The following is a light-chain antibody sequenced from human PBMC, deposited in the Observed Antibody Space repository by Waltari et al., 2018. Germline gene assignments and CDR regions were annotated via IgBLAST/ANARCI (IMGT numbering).Light chain of an antibody. V-gene: IGKV1-9*01. CDR3: QHLNSYPPLT. CDR2: GAS. CDR1: QGISTY. J-gene: IGKJ4*01. Sequence: DIQLTQSPSFLSASIGDSVTITCRASQGISTYVAWYQQKPGEAPKLLIYGASTLQSGVPSRFSGNGSGTEFTLTISSLQPEDFATYYCQHLNSYPPLTFGGGTKVEIK.